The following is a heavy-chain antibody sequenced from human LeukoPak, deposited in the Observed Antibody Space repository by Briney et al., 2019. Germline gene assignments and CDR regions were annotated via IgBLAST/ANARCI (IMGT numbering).Heavy chain of an antibody. CDR3: ATRGAIAAADDY. Sequence: ASVRVSCKASGGTFSSYAISWVRQAPGQGLEWTGGIIPIFGTANYAQKFQGRVTITADESTSTAYMELCSLRSEDTAVYYCATRGAIAAADDYWGQGTLVTVSS. V-gene: IGHV1-69*13. D-gene: IGHD6-13*01. CDR1: GGTFSSYA. CDR2: IIPIFGTA. J-gene: IGHJ4*02.